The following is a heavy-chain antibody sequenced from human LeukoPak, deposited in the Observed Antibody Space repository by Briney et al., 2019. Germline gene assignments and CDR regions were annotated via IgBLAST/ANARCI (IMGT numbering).Heavy chain of an antibody. J-gene: IGHJ4*02. CDR2: ISSSSSYI. V-gene: IGHV3-21*01. CDR3: AKNYYDSSGLFDY. Sequence: GGSLRLSCAASGFTFSSYSMNWVRQAPGEGLEWVSSISSSSSYIYYADSVKGRFTISRDNAKNSLHLQMNSLRAEDTAVYYCAKNYYDSSGLFDYWGQGTLVIVSS. CDR1: GFTFSSYS. D-gene: IGHD3-22*01.